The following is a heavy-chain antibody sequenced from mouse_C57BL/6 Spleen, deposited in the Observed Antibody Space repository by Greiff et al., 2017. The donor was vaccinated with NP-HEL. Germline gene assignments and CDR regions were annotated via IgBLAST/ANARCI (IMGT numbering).Heavy chain of an antibody. CDR3: ARSGGLPGYFDV. V-gene: IGHV1-64*01. D-gene: IGHD3-1*01. Sequence: QVQLQQPGAELVKPGASVKLSCKASGYTFTSYWMHWVKQRPGQGLEWIGMIHPNSGSTNYNEKFKSKATLTVDKSSSTAYMQLSSLTSEDSAVYYCARSGGLPGYFDVWGTGTTVTVSS. J-gene: IGHJ1*03. CDR2: IHPNSGST. CDR1: GYTFTSYW.